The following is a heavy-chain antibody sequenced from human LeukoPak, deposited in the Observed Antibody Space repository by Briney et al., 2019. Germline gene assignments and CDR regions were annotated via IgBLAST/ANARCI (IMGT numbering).Heavy chain of an antibody. Sequence: GGSLRLSCAASGFTFSSYSMNWVRQAPGKGLEWVSSISSSSSYIYYADSVKGRFTISRDNSKNTLYLQMNSLKTEDTAVYYCTTEPQDYYDSSGYYYVGYWGQGTLVTVSS. CDR3: TTEPQDYYDSSGYYYVGY. CDR2: ISSSSSYI. J-gene: IGHJ4*02. D-gene: IGHD3-22*01. V-gene: IGHV3-21*03. CDR1: GFTFSSYS.